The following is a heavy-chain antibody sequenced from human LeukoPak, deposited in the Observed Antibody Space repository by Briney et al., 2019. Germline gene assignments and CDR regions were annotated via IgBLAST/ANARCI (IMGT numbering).Heavy chain of an antibody. V-gene: IGHV4-59*08. J-gene: IGHJ4*02. CDR1: AGSISSHY. CDR2: ISGTGSN. CDR3: ARHREGDGGSYFRKFDY. Sequence: PSETLSLTCSVPAGSISSHYLSWGRQPLGRKLEWIGYISGTGSNNYTPTLKSRVTVSVDTSKNQFSLKLSSVTAADTAMYSCARHREGDGGSYFRKFDYWGRGTLVTVSS. D-gene: IGHD1-26*01.